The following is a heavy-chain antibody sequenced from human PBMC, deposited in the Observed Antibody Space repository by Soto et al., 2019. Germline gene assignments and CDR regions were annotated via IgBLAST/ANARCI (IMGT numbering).Heavy chain of an antibody. V-gene: IGHV4-31*03. CDR2: IYYSGST. Sequence: SETLSLTCTVSGGSISSGGYYWSWIRQHPGKGLEWIGYIYYSGSTYYNPSLKSRVTISVDTSKNQFSLKLSSVTAADTAVYYCARVLPTVTTQWFDPWGQGTLVTVSS. CDR3: ARVLPTVTTQWFDP. CDR1: GGSISSGGYY. J-gene: IGHJ5*02. D-gene: IGHD4-4*01.